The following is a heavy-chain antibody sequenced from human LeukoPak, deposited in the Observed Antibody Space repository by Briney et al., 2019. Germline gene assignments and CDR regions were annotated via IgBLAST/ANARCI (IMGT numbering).Heavy chain of an antibody. D-gene: IGHD2-15*01. CDR3: ARLRLRGRIVYYYYMDV. CDR2: ISSSSSYI. V-gene: IGHV3-21*01. Sequence: PGGSLRLSCAASGFTFSSYSMNWVRQAPGKGLEWVSSISSSSSYIYYVDSVKGRFTISRDNAKNSLYLQMNSLRAEDTAVYYCARLRLRGRIVYYYYMDVWGKGTTVTISS. CDR1: GFTFSSYS. J-gene: IGHJ6*03.